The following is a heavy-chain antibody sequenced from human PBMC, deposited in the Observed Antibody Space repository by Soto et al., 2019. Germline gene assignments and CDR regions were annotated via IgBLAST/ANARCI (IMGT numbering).Heavy chain of an antibody. V-gene: IGHV4-30-2*01. D-gene: IGHD2-15*01. CDR2: VFDTEST. Sequence: SETLSLTCVVTRGSVSSGGYSWTWIRQPPGKALEWIGFVFDTESTYYNPSLKGRVTISVEKSKNQFSLRLTSMTAADTAVYFCARERRYCSGGTCSDGLDVWGQGTTVTVSS. J-gene: IGHJ6*02. CDR1: RGSVSSGGYS. CDR3: ARERRYCSGGTCSDGLDV.